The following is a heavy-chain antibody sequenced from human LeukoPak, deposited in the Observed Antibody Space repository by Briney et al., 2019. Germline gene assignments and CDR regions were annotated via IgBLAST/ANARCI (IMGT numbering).Heavy chain of an antibody. D-gene: IGHD3-10*02. J-gene: IGHJ6*04. Sequence: GESLRISCKGSGYRLTSYWISRVRQMPGPRVESMGRIDPSDSYTNYSPSFQGHVTISADKSISTAYLQWSSLKASDTAMYYCSRQAKFGELLSMDVWGKGTTVTLPS. CDR3: SRQAKFGELLSMDV. V-gene: IGHV5-10-1*01. CDR2: IDPSDSYT. CDR1: GYRLTSYW.